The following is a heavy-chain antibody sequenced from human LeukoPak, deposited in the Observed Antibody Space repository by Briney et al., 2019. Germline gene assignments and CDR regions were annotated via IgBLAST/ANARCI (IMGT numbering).Heavy chain of an antibody. V-gene: IGHV1-24*01. CDR1: GYTLTELS. CDR3: ATAHEKWELREGYFDY. J-gene: IGHJ4*02. Sequence: ASVKVSCKVSGYTLTELSMHWVRQAPGKGLEWMGGFDPEDGETIYAQKFQGRVTMTEDTSTDTAYMELSSLRSEDTAAYYCATAHEKWELREGYFDYWGQGTLVTVSS. D-gene: IGHD1-26*01. CDR2: FDPEDGET.